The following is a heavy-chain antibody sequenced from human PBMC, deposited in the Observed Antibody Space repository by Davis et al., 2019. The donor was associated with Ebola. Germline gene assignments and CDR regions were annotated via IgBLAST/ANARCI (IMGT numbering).Heavy chain of an antibody. D-gene: IGHD3-10*01. J-gene: IGHJ4*02. Sequence: GGSLRLSCAASGFTSGRYAMSWVRQAPGKGLEWVAAITDTGGRTHYADSVKGRFTISRDNSTNTVYLQMSSLGVADTALYYCARELGYGSGVDYWGQGTLVTVSS. V-gene: IGHV3-23*01. CDR2: ITDTGGRT. CDR3: ARELGYGSGVDY. CDR1: GFTSGRYA.